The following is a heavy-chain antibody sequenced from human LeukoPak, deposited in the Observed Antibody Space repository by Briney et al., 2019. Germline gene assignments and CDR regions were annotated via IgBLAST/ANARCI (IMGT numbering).Heavy chain of an antibody. CDR3: AMRDRGYGLDI. Sequence: GGSLRLSCAASGFSLRAYDLIWVRQAPGKGLDWVSIINGGGDIMMYEDSVKGRFTISRDYSKNTFYLQMNSLRVEDTAVYYCAMRDRGYGLDIWGQGTMVTVSS. J-gene: IGHJ3*02. CDR1: GFSLRAYD. CDR2: INGGGDIM. D-gene: IGHD3-10*01. V-gene: IGHV3-23*01.